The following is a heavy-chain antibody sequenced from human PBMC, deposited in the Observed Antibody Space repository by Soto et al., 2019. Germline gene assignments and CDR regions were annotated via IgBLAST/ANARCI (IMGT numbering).Heavy chain of an antibody. Sequence: SETLSLTCTVSGGSLNSEHYHWTWIRQAPGKGLEWIGYIHYSGSTRYNPSLQSRVTISVDTSKNQFSLKLSSVTAADTAVYYCAREMEQWLFDYWGQGTLVTVSS. CDR2: IHYSGST. V-gene: IGHV4-61*01. D-gene: IGHD6-19*01. CDR1: GGSLNSEHYH. CDR3: AREMEQWLFDY. J-gene: IGHJ4*02.